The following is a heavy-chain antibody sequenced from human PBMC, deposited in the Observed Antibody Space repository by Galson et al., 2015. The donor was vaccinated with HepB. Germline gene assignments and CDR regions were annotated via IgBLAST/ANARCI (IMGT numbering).Heavy chain of an antibody. V-gene: IGHV3-23*01. J-gene: IGHJ4*02. CDR3: AKGSGWELRVYYFDY. Sequence: SLRLSCAASGFTFSSYAMSRVRQAPGKGLEWVSTVSGSGDGTYYADSVKGRFTISRDNSKNTLYLQMNRLRTEDTAVYYCAKGSGWELRVYYFDYWGQGTLVTVSS. CDR1: GFTFSSYA. D-gene: IGHD1-26*01. CDR2: VSGSGDGT.